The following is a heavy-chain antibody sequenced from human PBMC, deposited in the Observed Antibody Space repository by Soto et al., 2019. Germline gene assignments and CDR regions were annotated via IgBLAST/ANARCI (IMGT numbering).Heavy chain of an antibody. Sequence: GGSLRLSCAGSGFTFGDSYMSWIRQAPGKGLEWLSYISPGSRYPAYADSVKGRFTISRDNAKKSLYLQMNSLRAEDTAVYYCVRFGGAAAGPGDYWGQGTLVTVYS. J-gene: IGHJ4*02. V-gene: IGHV3-11*06. CDR3: VRFGGAAAGPGDY. D-gene: IGHD6-13*01. CDR1: GFTFGDSY. CDR2: ISPGSRYP.